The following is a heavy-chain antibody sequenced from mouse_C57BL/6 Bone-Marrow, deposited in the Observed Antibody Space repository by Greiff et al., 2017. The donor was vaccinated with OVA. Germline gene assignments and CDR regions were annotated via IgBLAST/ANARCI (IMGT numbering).Heavy chain of an antibody. Sequence: VQLQQPGAELVKPGASVKLSCKASGYTFTSYWMHWVKQRPGQGLEWIGSIDPNSGGTNYNEKFKSKATLTVDKPSSTAYMQLSSLTSEDSAVYDCATPGPYYYGSSVGDWGKGTTLTVSS. CDR3: ATPGPYYYGSSVGD. CDR1: GYTFTSYW. D-gene: IGHD1-1*01. J-gene: IGHJ2*01. V-gene: IGHV1-72*01. CDR2: IDPNSGGT.